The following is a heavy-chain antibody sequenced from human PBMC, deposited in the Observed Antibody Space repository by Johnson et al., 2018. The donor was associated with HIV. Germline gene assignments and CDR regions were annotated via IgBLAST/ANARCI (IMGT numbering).Heavy chain of an antibody. V-gene: IGHV3-11*04. CDR2: ISTSGSTI. CDR1: GFTFRDHY. D-gene: IGHD2-15*01. Sequence: QVQLVESGGGLVKPGGPLRLSCAASGFTFRDHYMSWIRQAPGKGLEWVADISTSGSTIYYADSVKGRFTISRDNAKNSLYLQMNSLGGEDTAVYYCAKSPGVVDPIDAFDIWGQGTVALVSS. CDR3: AKSPGVVDPIDAFDI. J-gene: IGHJ3*02.